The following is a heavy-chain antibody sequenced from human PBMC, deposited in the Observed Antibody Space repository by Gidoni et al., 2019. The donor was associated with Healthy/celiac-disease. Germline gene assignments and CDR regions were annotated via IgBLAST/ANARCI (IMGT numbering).Heavy chain of an antibody. CDR3: ARDVGYCTNGVCFPNWFDP. J-gene: IGHJ5*02. CDR1: GGSISRGGSY. CDR2: SYYSGST. D-gene: IGHD2-8*01. V-gene: IGHV4-31*03. Sequence: QVQLQESGPGLVKPSQTLSLTCTVSGGSISRGGSYWSWIRQHPGKGLEWIGYSYYSGSTYYNPSLKSRVTISVDTSKNQFSLKLSSVIAADTAVYYCARDVGYCTNGVCFPNWFDPWGQGTLVTVSS.